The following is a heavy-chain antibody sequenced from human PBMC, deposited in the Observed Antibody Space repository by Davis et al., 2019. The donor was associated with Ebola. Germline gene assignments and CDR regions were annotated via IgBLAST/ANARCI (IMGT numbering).Heavy chain of an antibody. CDR3: ARHPEGYCSSTSCSPGYYYYYMDV. CDR1: GYSFISYW. Sequence: GESLKISCKGSGYSFISYWISWVRQMPGKGLEWMGRIDPSDSYTNYSPSFQGHVTISADKSISTAYLQWSSLKASDTAMYYCARHPEGYCSSTSCSPGYYYYYMDVWGKGTTVTVSS. CDR2: IDPSDSYT. J-gene: IGHJ6*03. V-gene: IGHV5-10-1*01. D-gene: IGHD2-2*01.